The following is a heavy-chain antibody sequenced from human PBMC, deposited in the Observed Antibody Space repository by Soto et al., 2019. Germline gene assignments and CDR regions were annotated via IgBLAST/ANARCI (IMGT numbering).Heavy chain of an antibody. Sequence: QVQLVQSGAEVRKPGSSVKVSCKISGGTFTNYVISWLRQAPGQGLEWMGGLIPIFGAANLAQKFQGRVTIPAGESTSTVNMELSSLTSEDTAVYYCARGRSSPNFDSWGQGTLVTVSS. CDR2: LIPIFGAA. V-gene: IGHV1-69*01. CDR3: ARGRSSPNFDS. CDR1: GGTFTNYV. D-gene: IGHD6-6*01. J-gene: IGHJ5*01.